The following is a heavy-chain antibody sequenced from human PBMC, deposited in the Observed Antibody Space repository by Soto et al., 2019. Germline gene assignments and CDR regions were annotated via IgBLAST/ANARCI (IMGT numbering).Heavy chain of an antibody. CDR1: GYTFSSYG. V-gene: IGHV1-18*01. CDR3: ARDLSVAFDY. D-gene: IGHD2-15*01. Sequence: QVQLVQSGVEVKKPGASVKVSCKASGYTFSSYGISWGRQDPGQGLEWMGWISVYNGNTNYAQKLQDRVTMITNTSTSTAYMELRSLRSDDTAVYYCARDLSVAFDYWGQGTLVTVSS. J-gene: IGHJ4*02. CDR2: ISVYNGNT.